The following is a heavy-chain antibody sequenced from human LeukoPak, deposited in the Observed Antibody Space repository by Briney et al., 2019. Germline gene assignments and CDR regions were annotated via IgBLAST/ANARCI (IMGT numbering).Heavy chain of an antibody. CDR1: GGSISSSSYS. CDR3: ATPKPNYSSGWYYFDY. CDR2: IYYSGST. Sequence: PSETLSLTCTVSGGSISSSSYSWGWIRQPPGKGLEWIGSIYYSGSTYYNPSLKSRVTISVDTSKNQFSLKLSSVTAADTAVYYCATPKPNYSSGWYYFDYWGQGILVTVSS. J-gene: IGHJ4*02. D-gene: IGHD6-19*01. V-gene: IGHV4-39*01.